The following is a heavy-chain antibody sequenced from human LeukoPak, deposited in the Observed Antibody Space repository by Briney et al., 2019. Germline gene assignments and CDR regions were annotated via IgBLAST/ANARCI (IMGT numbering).Heavy chain of an antibody. CDR2: IYYSGST. CDR3: ARHGFGEVFNYDY. CDR1: GGSISSSSSY. J-gene: IGHJ4*02. Sequence: PSETLSLTCTVSGGSISSSSSYWGWIRRPPGKGLKWIGSIYYSGSTYYNPSLKSRVTICLDTSKNQFSRKLNSVTAADTAVYYCARHGFGEVFNYDYWGQGTLVTVSS. V-gene: IGHV4-39*01. D-gene: IGHD3-10*01.